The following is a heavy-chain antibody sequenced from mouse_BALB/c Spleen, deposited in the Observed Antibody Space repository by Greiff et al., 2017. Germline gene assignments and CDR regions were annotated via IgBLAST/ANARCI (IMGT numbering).Heavy chain of an antibody. D-gene: IGHD4-1*02. CDR2: INPSSGYT. CDR1: GYTFTSYT. V-gene: IGHV1-4*01. J-gene: IGHJ2*01. CDR3: ASTGTVDY. Sequence: VQLQQSGADLARPGASVKMSCKASGYTFTSYTMHWVNQRPGQGLEWIGYINPSSGYTNYNQKFKDKATLTADKSSSTAYMQLSSLTSEDSAVYYCASTGTVDYWGQGTTLTVSS.